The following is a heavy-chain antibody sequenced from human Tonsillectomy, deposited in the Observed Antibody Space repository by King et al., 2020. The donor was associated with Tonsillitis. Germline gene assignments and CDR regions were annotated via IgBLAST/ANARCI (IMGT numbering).Heavy chain of an antibody. V-gene: IGHV4-34*01. CDR1: GGSFSGYY. J-gene: IGHJ4*02. CDR2: INHSGST. D-gene: IGHD4-23*01. Sequence: VQLQQWGAGLLKPSETLSLTCAVYGGSFSGYYWSWIRQPPGKGLEWIGEINHSGSTNYNPSLKSRVTISVDTSKNQFSLKLSSVTAADTAVYYCARGYGGNSDYWGQGTLVTVSS. CDR3: ARGYGGNSDY.